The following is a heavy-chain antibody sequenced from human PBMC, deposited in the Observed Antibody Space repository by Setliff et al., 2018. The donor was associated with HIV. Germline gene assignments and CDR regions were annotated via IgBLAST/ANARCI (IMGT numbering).Heavy chain of an antibody. V-gene: IGHV4-59*01. Sequence: ASETLSLTCTLSGGSISTYYWGWIRQPPGKGLEWIGYIYYNGRPNYNPSLKSRVTMSVDTSNNQFSLRLSSVTAADTAVYYCARKHLANVFDYWGQGTLVTVSS. D-gene: IGHD5-12*01. CDR2: IYYNGRP. J-gene: IGHJ4*02. CDR3: ARKHLANVFDY. CDR1: GGSISTYY.